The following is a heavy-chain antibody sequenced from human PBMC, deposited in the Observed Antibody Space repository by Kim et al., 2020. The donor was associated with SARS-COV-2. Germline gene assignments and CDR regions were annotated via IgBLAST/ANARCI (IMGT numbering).Heavy chain of an antibody. CDR1: GGSISSSSYY. V-gene: IGHV4-39*01. J-gene: IGHJ6*02. CDR3: ATLRTVSGARVYYYYYYGMDV. CDR2: IYYSGST. D-gene: IGHD3-10*01. Sequence: SETLSLTCTVSGGSISSSSYYWGWIRQPPGKGLEWIGSIYYSGSTYYNPSLKSRVTISVDTSKNQFSLKLSSVTAADTAVYYCATLRTVSGARVYYYYYYGMDVWGQGTTVTVSS.